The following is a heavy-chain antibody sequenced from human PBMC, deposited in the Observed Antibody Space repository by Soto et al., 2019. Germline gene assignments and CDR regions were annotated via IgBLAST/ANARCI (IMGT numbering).Heavy chain of an antibody. CDR2: IYHSGST. V-gene: IGHV4-30-2*05. Sequence: KPSETVSLTCAVSGGSISSGGYSGSWIRQPPGKGLEWIGYIYHSGSTYYNPSLKSRVTISVDTSKNQFSLKLSSVTAADTAVYYCARDQGDTMVQNGYGMDVWGQGTTVTVSS. CDR3: ARDQGDTMVQNGYGMDV. J-gene: IGHJ6*02. CDR1: GGSISSGGYS. D-gene: IGHD3-10*01.